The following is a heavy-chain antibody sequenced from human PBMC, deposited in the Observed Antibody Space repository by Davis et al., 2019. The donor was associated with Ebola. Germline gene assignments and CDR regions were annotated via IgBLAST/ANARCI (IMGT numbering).Heavy chain of an antibody. CDR3: ARNNTDSSGQN. Sequence: SVKVSCKASGGTFISYAISWVRQAPGQGLVWMGGIIPIFGTANYEQNFQGRVTINAGASTSTVYMEVSSLRSDDTAVDYCARNNTDSSGQNWGQGTLVTVSS. J-gene: IGHJ4*02. CDR1: GGTFISYA. V-gene: IGHV1-69*13. D-gene: IGHD3-22*01. CDR2: IIPIFGTA.